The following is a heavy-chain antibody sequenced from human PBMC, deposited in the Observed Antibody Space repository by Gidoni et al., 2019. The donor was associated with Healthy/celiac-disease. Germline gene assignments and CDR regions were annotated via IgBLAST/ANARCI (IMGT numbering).Heavy chain of an antibody. CDR3: ARVGRWYYDSSGYYLRGGMDV. Sequence: QVRLQESGPGLVKPSGTLSLTCAVSGGSIRSSNWWSWVRQPPGKGLEWIGEIYHSGSTNYNPSLKSRVTISVDKSKNQFSLKLSSVTAADTAVYYCARVGRWYYDSSGYYLRGGMDVWGQGTTVTVSS. CDR1: GGSIRSSNW. D-gene: IGHD3-22*01. V-gene: IGHV4-4*02. CDR2: IYHSGST. J-gene: IGHJ6*02.